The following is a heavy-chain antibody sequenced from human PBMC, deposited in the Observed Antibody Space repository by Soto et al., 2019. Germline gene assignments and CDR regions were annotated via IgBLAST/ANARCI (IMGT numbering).Heavy chain of an antibody. CDR2: IKQDGSEK. V-gene: IGHV3-7*03. D-gene: IGHD3-22*01. CDR3: ARDHQLNYYDGSGYSH. J-gene: IGHJ4*02. CDR1: GFTFSSYW. Sequence: EVQLVESGGGLVQPGGSLRLSCAASGFTFSSYWMSWVRQAPGKGLEWVANIKQDGSEKYYVDSVKGRFTISRDNAKNSLYLQMNSLRAEDTDVYYCARDHQLNYYDGSGYSHWGKGTLVTVSS.